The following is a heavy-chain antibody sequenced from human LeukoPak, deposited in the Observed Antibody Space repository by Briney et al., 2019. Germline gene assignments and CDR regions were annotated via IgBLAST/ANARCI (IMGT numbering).Heavy chain of an antibody. V-gene: IGHV4-39*07. Sequence: PSETLSLTCTVSGGSISSGSYYWSWIRQPPGKGLEWIGSIYHSGSTYYNPSLKSRVTISVDTSKNQFSLKLSSVTAADTAVYYCARRYENYYDSSGYYFDIWGQGTMVTVSS. J-gene: IGHJ3*02. CDR1: GGSISSGSYY. CDR2: IYHSGST. D-gene: IGHD3-22*01. CDR3: ARRYENYYDSSGYYFDI.